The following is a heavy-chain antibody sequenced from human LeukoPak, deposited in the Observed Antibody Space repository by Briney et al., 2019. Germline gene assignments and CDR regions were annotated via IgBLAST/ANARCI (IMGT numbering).Heavy chain of an antibody. CDR3: AKEYDCSSTSCSGDY. CDR1: GFTFSNNW. Sequence: GGSLRLSCAASGFTFSNNWMTWVRQAPGKGLEWVARVKKDESEKYYVDSVKGRFTISRDNAKNSLYLQMNSLRVEDTAVYYCAKEYDCSSTSCSGDYWGQGTLVTVSS. V-gene: IGHV3-7*01. J-gene: IGHJ4*02. CDR2: VKKDESEK. D-gene: IGHD2-2*01.